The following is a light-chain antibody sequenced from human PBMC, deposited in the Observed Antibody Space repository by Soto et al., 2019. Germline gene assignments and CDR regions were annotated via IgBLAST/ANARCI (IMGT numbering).Light chain of an antibody. CDR2: DVN. CDR1: SSDVGAYNY. V-gene: IGLV2-14*01. CDR3: TSWTTSTTMK. J-gene: IGLJ2*01. Sequence: QSALTQPASVSGSPGQSITISCTGTSSDVGAYNYVSWYQQHPGKAPKLMISDVNIRPSGVSNRFSGSKSGNTASLTISGLQAEDDADYYCTSWTTSTTMKFGGGTKITVL.